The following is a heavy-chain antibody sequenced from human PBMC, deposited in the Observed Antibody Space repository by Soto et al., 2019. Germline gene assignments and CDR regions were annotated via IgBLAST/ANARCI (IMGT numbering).Heavy chain of an antibody. D-gene: IGHD3-10*02. V-gene: IGHV3-7*01. CDR3: VRGMF. CDR2: MREDGGEK. Sequence: PGGSLRLSLATPWFPFCSFWMSWVRQAPGKGPEWVANMREDGGEKDYADSVKGRFTISGDNAKNSVFLQMSSLRVEDTAIYYCVRGMFWGRGTQVTVSS. CDR1: WFPFCSFW. J-gene: IGHJ4*02.